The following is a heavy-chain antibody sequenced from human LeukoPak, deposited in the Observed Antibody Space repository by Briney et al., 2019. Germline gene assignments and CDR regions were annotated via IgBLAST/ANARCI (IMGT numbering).Heavy chain of an antibody. CDR2: IYYSGST. Sequence: PSETLSLTCNVSGGSISSSDYYWSWVRQHPGTGLEWIGYIYYSGSTYYNPSLKSRVTISVDKSKNQFSLKLSSVTAADTAVYYCARWDSGSYYFDYWGQGTLVTVSS. D-gene: IGHD3-22*01. CDR3: ARWDSGSYYFDY. V-gene: IGHV4-31*09. CDR1: GGSISSSDYY. J-gene: IGHJ4*02.